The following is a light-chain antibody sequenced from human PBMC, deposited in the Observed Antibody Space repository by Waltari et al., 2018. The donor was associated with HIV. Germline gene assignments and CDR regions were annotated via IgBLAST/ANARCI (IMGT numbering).Light chain of an antibody. J-gene: IGLJ2*01. CDR3: SSYTSSSTLVV. CDR1: SSDVGGFNY. Sequence: QSALTQPASVSGSPGQSITISCTGTSSDVGGFNYVSWYQHHPGKAPKLMIYDVTSGPAGVSNRFSGSKSGNAASLTISGLQAEDEADYYCSSYTSSSTLVVFGGGTKLTVL. CDR2: DVT. V-gene: IGLV2-14*03.